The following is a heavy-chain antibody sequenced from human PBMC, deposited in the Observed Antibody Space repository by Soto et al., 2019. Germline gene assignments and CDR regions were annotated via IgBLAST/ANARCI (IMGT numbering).Heavy chain of an antibody. J-gene: IGHJ6*02. CDR2: IYYSGST. D-gene: IGHD6-13*01. Sequence: QVQLQESGPGLVKPSQTLSLTCTVSGGSISSGGYYWSWIRQHPGKGLEWIGYIYYSGSTYYNPSLKSRVTISVDTSKNQFSLKLSSATAADTAVYYCARVQPPYRSSKKAHRANNYYYGMDVWGQGTTVTVSS. V-gene: IGHV4-31*03. CDR3: ARVQPPYRSSKKAHRANNYYYGMDV. CDR1: GGSISSGGYY.